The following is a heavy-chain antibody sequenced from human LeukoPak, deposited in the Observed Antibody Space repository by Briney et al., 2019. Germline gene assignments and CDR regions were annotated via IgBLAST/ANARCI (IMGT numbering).Heavy chain of an antibody. CDR2: ISGSGGST. V-gene: IGHV3-23*01. D-gene: IGHD6-19*01. CDR3: AKFLSVAGTLPYFDY. Sequence: GGSLRLSCAASGFTFSSYAMSWVRQAPGKGLQLVSAISGSGGSTYYADSVKGRFTISRDNSKNTLYLQMNSLRAEDTAVYYCAKFLSVAGTLPYFDYWGQGTLVTVSS. J-gene: IGHJ4*02. CDR1: GFTFSSYA.